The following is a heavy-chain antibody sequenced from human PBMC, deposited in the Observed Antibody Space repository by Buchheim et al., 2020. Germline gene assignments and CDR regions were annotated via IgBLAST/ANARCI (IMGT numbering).Heavy chain of an antibody. CDR1: GFTFSGYY. D-gene: IGHD3-16*01. J-gene: IGHJ1*01. CDR2: ISSSGSNI. Sequence: QVQLVESGGGFVKPGGSLRLSCAASGFTFSGYYMSWIRQAPGKGLEWVSYISSSGSNIYYADSVRGRFTVSRDNAMNSLYLQMNSLRAEDTAVYYFARGGGIEPFQHWGQGTL. V-gene: IGHV3-11*01. CDR3: ARGGGIEPFQH.